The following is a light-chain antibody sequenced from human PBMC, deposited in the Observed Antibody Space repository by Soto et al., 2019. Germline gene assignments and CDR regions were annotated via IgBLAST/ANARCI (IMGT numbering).Light chain of an antibody. CDR3: SSYAGSSNV. Sequence: SVAXSXTGTSSDVGGYKYVSWYQQHQGKAPKXXXYEVNKRPSGVPDRFSGSKSGKTASLTVSSLQDEDVADYYCSSYAGSSNVFGTGTKV. V-gene: IGLV2-8*01. J-gene: IGLJ1*01. CDR1: SSDVGGYKY. CDR2: EVN.